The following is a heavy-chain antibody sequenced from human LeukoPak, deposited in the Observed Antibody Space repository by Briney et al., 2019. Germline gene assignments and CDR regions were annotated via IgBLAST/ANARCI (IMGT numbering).Heavy chain of an antibody. D-gene: IGHD1-26*01. CDR3: ARGGGRLQPIDH. CDR2: NYNSGST. J-gene: IGHJ4*02. CDR1: GGSFSGYY. Sequence: PSETLSLTCAVYGGSFSGYYWSWIRQPPGKGLEWIGYNYNSGSTHYNPSLKSRVTISVDTSKNQFSLKLSSVTAADTAVYYCARGGGRLQPIDHWGQGTLVTVSS. V-gene: IGHV4-59*01.